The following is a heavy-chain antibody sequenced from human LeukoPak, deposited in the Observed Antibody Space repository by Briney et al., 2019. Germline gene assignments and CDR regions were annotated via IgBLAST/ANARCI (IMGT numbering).Heavy chain of an antibody. CDR2: ISSSSSYI. CDR3: ARVCSSTSCYTEAPDAFDI. CDR1: GFTFSSYS. Sequence: PGGSLRLSCAASGFTFSSYSMNWVRQAPGKGLEWVSSISSSSSYIYYADSVKGRFTISRDNAKNSLYLQMNSLRAEDTAVYYCARVCSSTSCYTEAPDAFDIWGQGTMVTVSS. D-gene: IGHD2-2*02. V-gene: IGHV3-21*01. J-gene: IGHJ3*02.